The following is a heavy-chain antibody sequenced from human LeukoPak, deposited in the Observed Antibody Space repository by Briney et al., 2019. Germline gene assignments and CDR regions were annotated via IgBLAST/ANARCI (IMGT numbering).Heavy chain of an antibody. D-gene: IGHD3-22*01. V-gene: IGHV1-24*01. CDR3: ATVSMGDYYDSSGFDY. CDR2: FDPEDGET. Sequence: ASMKVSCKVSGYTLTELSMHWVRQAPGKGLERMGGFDPEDGETIYAQKFQGRVTMTEDTSTDTAYMELSSLRSEDTAVYYCATVSMGDYYDSSGFDYWGQGTLVTASS. J-gene: IGHJ4*02. CDR1: GYTLTELS.